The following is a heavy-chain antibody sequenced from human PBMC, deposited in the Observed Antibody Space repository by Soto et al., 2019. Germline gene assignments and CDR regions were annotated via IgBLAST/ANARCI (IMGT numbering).Heavy chain of an antibody. Sequence: GSLIVSHGSSGVTFSGYSVRWVLQAPGKGLEWVSAISNSGDNTYYADSVKGRFTISRDNSKNTLYLQMNSLRAEDTAVYYCAKPSGNYGYYYGMDVCGQGTTVTVSS. CDR2: ISNSGDNT. D-gene: IGHD1-26*01. J-gene: IGHJ6*02. CDR3: AKPSGNYGYYYGMDV. V-gene: IGHV3-23*01. CDR1: GVTFSGYS.